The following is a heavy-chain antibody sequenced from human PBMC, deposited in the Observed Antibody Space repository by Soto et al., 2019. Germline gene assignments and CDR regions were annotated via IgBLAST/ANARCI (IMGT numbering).Heavy chain of an antibody. D-gene: IGHD3-3*01. CDR2: IRGSGGST. CDR3: ADDRSGYDFWSGYYRGGWDWFDP. Sequence: PGGSLRRSCAASAFTFSSYAMNWVRQAPGKGLEWVSDIRGSGGSTYYADSVKGRFTISRDNSKNTLYLQMNSLRAEDTAVYSCADDRSGYDFWSGYYRGGWDWFDPWGQGTQVTVSS. J-gene: IGHJ5*02. V-gene: IGHV3-23*01. CDR1: AFTFSSYA.